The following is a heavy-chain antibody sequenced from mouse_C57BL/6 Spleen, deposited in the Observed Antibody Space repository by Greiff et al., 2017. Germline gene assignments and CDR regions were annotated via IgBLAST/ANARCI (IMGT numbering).Heavy chain of an antibody. D-gene: IGHD4-1*01. CDR2: IYPGDGDT. J-gene: IGHJ2*01. CDR3: AREGGTDY. V-gene: IGHV1-82*01. CDR1: GYAFSSSW. Sequence: VQLQQSGPELVKPGASVKISCKASGYAFSSSWMNWVKQRPGKGLEWIGRIYPGDGDTNYNGKFKGKATLTADKSSSTAYMQLSSLTSEDSAVYFCAREGGTDYWGQGTTLTVSS.